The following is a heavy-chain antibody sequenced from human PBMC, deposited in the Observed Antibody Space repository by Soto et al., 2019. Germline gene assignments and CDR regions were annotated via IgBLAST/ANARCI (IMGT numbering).Heavy chain of an antibody. CDR3: ARDKRDLRFLEWSYYFAY. D-gene: IGHD3-3*01. CDR2: ISYDGSHK. Sequence: QVQLVESGGGVVQPGRSLRLSCAASGFTFSIYAMHWVRHAPGKVLEWVADISYDGSHKYYEDSVTGRFTISRDNSKNTLYLQLNSLRAEDTAVYYCARDKRDLRFLEWSYYFAYWGQGTLVTVSS. V-gene: IGHV3-30-3*01. J-gene: IGHJ4*02. CDR1: GFTFSIYA.